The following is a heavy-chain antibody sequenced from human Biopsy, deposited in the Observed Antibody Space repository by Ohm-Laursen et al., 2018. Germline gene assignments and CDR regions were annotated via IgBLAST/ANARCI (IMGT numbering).Heavy chain of an antibody. J-gene: IGHJ4*02. CDR1: GYTFSLYH. CDR2: IDPDGGRT. CDR3: ARDPYCSGGNCYSPLDH. D-gene: IGHD2-15*01. V-gene: IGHV1-2*02. Sequence: SVKVSCKASGYTFSLYHIHWVRQAPGQGLEWMGWIDPDGGRTSFGQNFQGRVTMTSDTSTGTVYLELARLRSDDTAVYYCARDPYCSGGNCYSPLDHWGQGTLVTVSA.